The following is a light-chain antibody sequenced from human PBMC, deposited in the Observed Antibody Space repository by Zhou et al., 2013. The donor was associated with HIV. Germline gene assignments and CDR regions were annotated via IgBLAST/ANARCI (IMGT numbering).Light chain of an antibody. CDR3: MQGAHYIT. J-gene: IGKJ5*01. CDR1: QSLVHSDGNTY. V-gene: IGKV2-30*02. Sequence: VMTQSPLSLPVTLGQPASISCRSSQSLVHSDGNTYLAWFHQRPGQSPRRLIYKVSNRDSGVPDRFSGSGSGTDFTLKISRVEAEDVGFYYCMQGAHYITFGQGTRLEIK. CDR2: KVS.